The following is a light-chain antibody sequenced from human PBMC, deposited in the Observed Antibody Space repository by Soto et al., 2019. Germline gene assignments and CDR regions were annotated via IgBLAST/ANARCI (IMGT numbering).Light chain of an antibody. CDR1: SSKIGSNF. CDR2: RDS. CDR3: AAWDDSLREV. V-gene: IGLV1-47*01. Sequence: QSALTQPPSASGTPGQRVTISCSGSSSKIGSNFVYWYQQVPGTAPKLLIYRDSQRPSGVPDRFSGSKSGTSASLAISGLRSEDEADYYCAAWDDSLREVFGSGTKVTVL. J-gene: IGLJ1*01.